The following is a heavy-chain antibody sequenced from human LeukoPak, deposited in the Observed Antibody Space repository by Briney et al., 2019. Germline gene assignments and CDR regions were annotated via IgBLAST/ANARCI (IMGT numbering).Heavy chain of an antibody. J-gene: IGHJ4*02. D-gene: IGHD3-22*01. Sequence: ASVKVSCKASGYIFTSYGISWVRQAPGQGLEWMGWISADNGNTNYAQKLQGRVTMTTDTSTSIAYMELRSLRSDDTAVYYCARETDSYYDISGYYFNYWGQGTLVTVSS. CDR2: ISADNGNT. V-gene: IGHV1-18*01. CDR1: GYIFTSYG. CDR3: ARETDSYYDISGYYFNY.